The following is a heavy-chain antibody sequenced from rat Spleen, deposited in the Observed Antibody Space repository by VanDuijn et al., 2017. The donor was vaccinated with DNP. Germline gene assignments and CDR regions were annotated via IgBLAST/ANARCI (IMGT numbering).Heavy chain of an antibody. CDR2: INKDSSTI. CDR1: GFTFNNYW. V-gene: IGHV4-2*01. D-gene: IGHD1-11*01. Sequence: EVQLVESGGDLVQPGRSLKLSCVASGFTFNNYWMGWVRQAPGKGLEWIGEINKDSSTINYSPSLKDKFTISRDNAQNTLYLQMSKLGSEDTAIYYCARLGWHGWFAYWGQGTLVTVSS. CDR3: ARLGWHGWFAY. J-gene: IGHJ3*01.